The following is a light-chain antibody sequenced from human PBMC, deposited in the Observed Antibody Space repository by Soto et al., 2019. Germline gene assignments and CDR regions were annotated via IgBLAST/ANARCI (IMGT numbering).Light chain of an antibody. CDR2: GAS. CDR1: QSVSTSY. Sequence: IVLTQSPGTLSLSPGERATLSCRASQSVSTSYLAWYQQKTGQAPRLLIYGASSRATGIPDRFSGSGSGTDFTLTISRLEPEDFAVYYCQKYGSAPKTFGQGTKVDI. V-gene: IGKV3-20*01. J-gene: IGKJ1*01. CDR3: QKYGSAPKT.